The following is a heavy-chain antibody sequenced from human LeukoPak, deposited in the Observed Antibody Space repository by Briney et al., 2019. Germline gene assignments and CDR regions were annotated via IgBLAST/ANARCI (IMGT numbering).Heavy chain of an antibody. Sequence: RASVKVSCKASGYTFTGYYMHWVRQAPGQGLEWMGWINPNSGGTNYAQKFQGRVTMTRDTSISTAYMELSRLRSDDTAVYYCARIGPYSSGRTPGRNNWFDPWGQGTLVTVSS. J-gene: IGHJ5*02. CDR2: INPNSGGT. CDR1: GYTFTGYY. D-gene: IGHD6-19*01. V-gene: IGHV1-2*02. CDR3: ARIGPYSSGRTPGRNNWFDP.